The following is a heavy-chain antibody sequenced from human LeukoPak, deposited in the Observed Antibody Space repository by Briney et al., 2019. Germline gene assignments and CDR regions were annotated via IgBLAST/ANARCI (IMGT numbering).Heavy chain of an antibody. CDR2: ISSSSTI. CDR3: ARDRGGATTDY. Sequence: GGSLRLSCAASGFTFSSCSMNWVRQAPGKGREWVSYISSSSTIYYADSVKGRFTISRDNAKNSLYLQMNSLRDEDTAVYYCARDRGGATTDYWGQGTLVTVSS. V-gene: IGHV3-48*02. D-gene: IGHD1-26*01. J-gene: IGHJ4*02. CDR1: GFTFSSCS.